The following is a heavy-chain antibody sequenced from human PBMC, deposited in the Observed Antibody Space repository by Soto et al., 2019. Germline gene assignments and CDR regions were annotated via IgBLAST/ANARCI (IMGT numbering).Heavy chain of an antibody. Sequence: QAHLVESGGGVVQPGRSLRLSCAASGFTFTSYGMHWVRQAPGTRLEWVAVISYDGGLQHYADSVKGRFTISRDNSKNMVLLQMDSLRADGMAVYYCVSDRGYGHASVPYSWGQGTLVSVSS. CDR1: GFTFTSYG. CDR2: ISYDGGLQ. J-gene: IGHJ4*02. CDR3: VSDRGYGHASVPYS. V-gene: IGHV3-30*05. D-gene: IGHD3-10*01.